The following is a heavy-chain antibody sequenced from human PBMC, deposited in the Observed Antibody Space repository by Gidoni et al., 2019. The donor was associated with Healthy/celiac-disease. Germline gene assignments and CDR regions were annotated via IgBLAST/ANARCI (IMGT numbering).Heavy chain of an antibody. CDR1: GGSISSYY. J-gene: IGHJ5*02. Sequence: QVQLRESGPGLVKPSETLSLTCTVSGGSISSYYWSWIRQPPGKGLEWIGYIYYSGSPNYNPSLKSRVTISVDTSKNQFSLKLSSVTAADTALYYCARAESLTGGWYGIWFDPWGQGTLVTVSS. D-gene: IGHD6-19*01. V-gene: IGHV4-59*01. CDR3: ARAESLTGGWYGIWFDP. CDR2: IYYSGSP.